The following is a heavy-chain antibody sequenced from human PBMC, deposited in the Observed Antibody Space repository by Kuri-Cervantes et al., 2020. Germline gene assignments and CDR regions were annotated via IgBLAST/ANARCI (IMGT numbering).Heavy chain of an antibody. CDR2: IYYSGNT. CDR3: ARSNAGCEGLKCFDF. V-gene: IGHV4-39*01. CDR1: GDSISGSGHC. Sequence: SETLSLTCSVSGDSISGSGHCWGWIRPPPGKGLEWIGSIYYSGNTYYNSSLKSRVTISVDTSKNQFSLNLISVTAADTAVYYCARSNAGCEGLKCFDFWGQGTLVTVSS. D-gene: IGHD5-12*01. J-gene: IGHJ4*02.